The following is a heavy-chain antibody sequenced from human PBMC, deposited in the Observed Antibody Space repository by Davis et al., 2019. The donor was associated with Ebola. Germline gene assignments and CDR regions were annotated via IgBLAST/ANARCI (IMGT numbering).Heavy chain of an antibody. CDR3: AGASYYDIFAFDY. Sequence: SETLSLTCTVSGGSISSGGYYWSWIRQHPGKGLEWIGYIYYSGSTYYNPSLKSRVTISVDTSKNQFSLKLSFVTAADTAVYYCAGASYYDIFAFDYWGQGTLVTVSS. V-gene: IGHV4-31*03. CDR2: IYYSGST. D-gene: IGHD3-9*01. CDR1: GGSISSGGYY. J-gene: IGHJ4*02.